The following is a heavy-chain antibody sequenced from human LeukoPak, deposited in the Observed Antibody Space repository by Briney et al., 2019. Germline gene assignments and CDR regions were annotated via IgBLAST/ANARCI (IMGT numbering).Heavy chain of an antibody. V-gene: IGHV4-61*09. CDR1: GGSISSGNYY. CDR2: IYTSGST. Sequence: SQTLFLTCTVSGGSISSGNYYWSWIRQPAGKGLEWIGHIYTSGSTNYNPSLKSRVTISVDTSKNQFFLKLSSVTAADTAVYYCAREGYDSLWGQGTLVTVSS. D-gene: IGHD3-3*01. CDR3: AREGYDSL. J-gene: IGHJ4*02.